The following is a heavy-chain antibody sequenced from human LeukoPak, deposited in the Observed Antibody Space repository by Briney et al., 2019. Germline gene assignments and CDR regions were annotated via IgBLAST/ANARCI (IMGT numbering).Heavy chain of an antibody. D-gene: IGHD6-25*01. J-gene: IGHJ4*02. Sequence: GGSLRLSCAASGFIFSHYWMHWVRQVPGKGLEWVSRIKGDGITTNYVDTVKGRFIISRDNAENTVYLQMNNVRPEDTGVYYCARDQHVAAADYWGQGTLVTVSS. V-gene: IGHV3-74*01. CDR2: IKGDGITT. CDR1: GFIFSHYW. CDR3: ARDQHVAAADY.